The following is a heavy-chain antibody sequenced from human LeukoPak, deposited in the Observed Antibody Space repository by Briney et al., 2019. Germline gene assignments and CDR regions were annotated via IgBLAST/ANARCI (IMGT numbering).Heavy chain of an antibody. CDR2: ISYDGSNK. CDR1: GFTFSTFG. D-gene: IGHD6-13*01. V-gene: IGHV3-30*18. CDR3: AKKFPGTVAAGPDH. Sequence: GGSLRLSCAASGFTFSTFGMHWVRQAPGKGLEWVAVISYDGSNKYYGDSAKGRFTISRDNSKNTLYLQMNSLRAEDTAVYYCAKKFPGTVAAGPDHWGQGTLVTVSS. J-gene: IGHJ4*02.